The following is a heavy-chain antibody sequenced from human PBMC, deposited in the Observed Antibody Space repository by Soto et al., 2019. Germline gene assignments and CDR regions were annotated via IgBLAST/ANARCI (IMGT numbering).Heavy chain of an antibody. CDR2: INHSGGT. J-gene: IGHJ6*02. CDR3: ARGSSWYLDYYYGMDV. V-gene: IGHV4-34*01. CDR1: GGSFGGYD. D-gene: IGHD6-13*01. Sequence: PSETLSLTCAVYGGSFGGYDWSWIRQPPGKGLEWIGEINHSGGTNYNPSLKSRVTISVDTSKNQLSLKLSSVTAADTAVYYCARGSSWYLDYYYGMDVWGQGTTVTVSS.